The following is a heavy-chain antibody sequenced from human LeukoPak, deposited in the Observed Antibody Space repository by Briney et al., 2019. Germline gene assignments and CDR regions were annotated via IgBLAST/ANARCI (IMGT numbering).Heavy chain of an antibody. D-gene: IGHD4-23*01. CDR3: ARLRGTPGRPMVVFDY. CDR2: ISAYNGNT. J-gene: IGHJ4*02. CDR1: GYTFTSYG. V-gene: IGHV1-18*01. Sequence: ASVKVSCKASGYTFTSYGISWVRQAPGQGLEWMGWISAYNGNTNYAQKLQGRVTMTTDTSTSTAYMELRSLRSDDTAVYYCARLRGTPGRPMVVFDYWGQGTLVTVSS.